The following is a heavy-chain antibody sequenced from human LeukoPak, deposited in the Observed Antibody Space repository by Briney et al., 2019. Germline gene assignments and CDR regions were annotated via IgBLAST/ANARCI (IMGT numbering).Heavy chain of an antibody. V-gene: IGHV3-53*01. CDR1: GFTFSSYA. CDR3: ARLIPENYYDSSGYNDY. J-gene: IGHJ4*02. Sequence: GGSLRLSCAASGFTFSSYAMTWVRQAPGKGLELVSVIYSGGSTYHTNSVKGRFTISRDNSKNTLYLQMNSLRAEDTAVYYCARLIPENYYDSSGYNDYWGQGTLVTVSS. CDR2: IYSGGST. D-gene: IGHD3-22*01.